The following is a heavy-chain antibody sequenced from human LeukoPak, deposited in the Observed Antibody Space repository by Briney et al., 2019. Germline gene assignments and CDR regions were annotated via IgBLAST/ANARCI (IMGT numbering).Heavy chain of an antibody. CDR3: AKEGGSYGLDY. V-gene: IGHV3-23*01. J-gene: IGHJ4*02. Sequence: GGSLRLSCAASGFTFSSSAMSWVRQVPGKGLEWVSGISSSGGSTNYADSVRGRFTISRDNSKNTLFLQMNSLRAEDTAIYYCAKEGGSYGLDYWGQGTLVTVSS. CDR1: GFTFSSSA. D-gene: IGHD5-18*01. CDR2: ISSSGGST.